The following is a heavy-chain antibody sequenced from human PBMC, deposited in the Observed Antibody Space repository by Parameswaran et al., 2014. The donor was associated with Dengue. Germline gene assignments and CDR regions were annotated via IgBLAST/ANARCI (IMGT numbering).Heavy chain of an antibody. V-gene: IGHV4-30-4*01. CDR2: IYYSGTA. D-gene: IGHD1-20*01. CDR3: GRAPSITGNYYFDY. J-gene: IGHJ4*02. Sequence: SRIRQPPGKGLEWIGYIYYSGTAYYNPSLKSRVTISVDTSKNQFSLKLNSVAAADTAVYYCGRAPSITGNYYFDYWGQGTLVTVSS.